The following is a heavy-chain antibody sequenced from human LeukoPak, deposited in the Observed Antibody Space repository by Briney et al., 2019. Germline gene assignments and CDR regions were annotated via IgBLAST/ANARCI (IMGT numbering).Heavy chain of an antibody. V-gene: IGHV4-31*03. J-gene: IGHJ4*02. CDR3: ARSGLLMVPDY. D-gene: IGHD2-8*01. Sequence: KSSETLSLTCTVSGGSISSGGYYWSWIRQHPGKGLEWIGYIYYSGSTYYNPSLKSRVTISVDTSKNQFSLKLSSVTAADTAVYYCARSGLLMVPDYWGQGTLVTVSS. CDR1: GGSISSGGYY. CDR2: IYYSGST.